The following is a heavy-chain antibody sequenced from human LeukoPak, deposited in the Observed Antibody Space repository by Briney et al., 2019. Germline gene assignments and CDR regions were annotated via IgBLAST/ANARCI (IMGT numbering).Heavy chain of an antibody. CDR3: ARVIWATVVTLSDYFDY. CDR1: GFTVSGNY. Sequence: GGSLRLSCAASGFTVSGNYMSWVRQAPGKGLEWVSVIYSDGSTYYADSLKGRFAISRDNSKNTLYLQMNSLRAEDTAVYYCARVIWATVVTLSDYFDYWGQGTLVTVSS. CDR2: IYSDGST. D-gene: IGHD4-23*01. J-gene: IGHJ4*02. V-gene: IGHV3-53*01.